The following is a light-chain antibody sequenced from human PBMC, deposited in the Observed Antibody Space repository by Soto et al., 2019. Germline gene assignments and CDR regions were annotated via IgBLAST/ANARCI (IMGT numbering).Light chain of an antibody. CDR3: SSYTTSNTRQIV. CDR2: DVS. J-gene: IGLJ1*01. CDR1: SSDVGGYNY. V-gene: IGLV2-14*03. Sequence: QSVLTQPASVSGSPGQSITISCTGASSDVGGYNYVSWYQHHPGKAPKLMIYDVSNRPSGVSNRFSGSKSGNTASLTISGLQPEDESDYYSSSYTTSNTRQIVFGTGTEVTVL.